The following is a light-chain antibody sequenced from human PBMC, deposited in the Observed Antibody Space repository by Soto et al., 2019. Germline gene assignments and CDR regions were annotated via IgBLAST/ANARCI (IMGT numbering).Light chain of an antibody. CDR1: QSIRNY. Sequence: DIQMTQSPSSLSASVGDRVPITCRASQSIRNYVNWYQQKPGKAHKFLIYVASTLQSGVPSRFSGSGSGTDFTLTLTSLQPEDSATDYCQQSDRPPYTFGPGTKLQLK. J-gene: IGKJ2*01. CDR2: VAS. V-gene: IGKV1-39*01. CDR3: QQSDRPPYT.